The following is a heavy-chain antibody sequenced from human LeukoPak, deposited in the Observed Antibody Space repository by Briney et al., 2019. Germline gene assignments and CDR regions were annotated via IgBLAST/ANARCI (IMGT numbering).Heavy chain of an antibody. J-gene: IGHJ4*02. CDR3: ARDRGSSGWSDGFDY. Sequence: ASVKVSCKASGYTFASYYMHWVRQAPGQGLEWMGIINPSGGSTSYAQKFQGRVTMTRDTSTSTVYMELSSLRSEDTAVYYCARDRGSSGWSDGFDYWGQGTLVTVSS. CDR1: GYTFASYY. D-gene: IGHD6-19*01. CDR2: INPSGGST. V-gene: IGHV1-46*01.